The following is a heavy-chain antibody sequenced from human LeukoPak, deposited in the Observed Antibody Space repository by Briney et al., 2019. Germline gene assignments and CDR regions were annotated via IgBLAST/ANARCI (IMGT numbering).Heavy chain of an antibody. CDR2: LSGSGGSI. D-gene: IGHD3-22*01. Sequence: GGSLRLSCAASGFTFSSYDMSWVRQAPGKGLEWVSDLSGSGGSIYYTDSVKGRFTISRDNSKNALYLQMNSLSAKDTAVYYCAKDAPPDEYYDSSGYWYFDLSGRGALVSASS. V-gene: IGHV3-23*01. CDR1: GFTFSSYD. J-gene: IGHJ2*01. CDR3: AKDAPPDEYYDSSGYWYFDL.